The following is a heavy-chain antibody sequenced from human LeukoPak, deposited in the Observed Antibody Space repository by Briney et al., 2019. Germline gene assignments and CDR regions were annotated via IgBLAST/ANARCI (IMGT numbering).Heavy chain of an antibody. D-gene: IGHD3-22*01. J-gene: IGHJ3*02. CDR3: ARGPYSYDSSGAFDI. CDR1: GGSISNYY. V-gene: IGHV4-59*01. Sequence: SETLSLTCTVSGGSISNYYWSWVRQPPGKGLEWIGYIYYSGSTNYNPSLKSRVTISVDTSKNQFSLKLSSVTAADTAVYYCARGPYSYDSSGAFDIWGQGTMVTVSS. CDR2: IYYSGST.